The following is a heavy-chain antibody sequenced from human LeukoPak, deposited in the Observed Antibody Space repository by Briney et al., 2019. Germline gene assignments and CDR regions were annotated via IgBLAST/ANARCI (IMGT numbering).Heavy chain of an antibody. CDR1: GFTFSSYW. CDR3: ARDSIAAPGDFDH. Sequence: GGSLRLSCAASGFTFSSYWMHWVRQAPGKGLVWVSHLNSDGSSPFYADSVKGRFTISRDNAKNTLYLQMNSLRAEDTAVYYCARDSIAAPGDFDHWGQGTLVTVSS. D-gene: IGHD6-13*01. J-gene: IGHJ4*02. CDR2: LNSDGSSP. V-gene: IGHV3-74*01.